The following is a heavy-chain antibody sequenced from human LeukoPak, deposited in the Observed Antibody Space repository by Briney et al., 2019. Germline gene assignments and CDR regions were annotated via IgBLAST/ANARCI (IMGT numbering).Heavy chain of an antibody. D-gene: IGHD1-26*01. CDR1: GFTFNVYA. Sequence: GGSLRLSCAVSGFTFNVYAMHWVRQIPGKGPEWISSISGSRDFIYYADSVKGRFTISRDNAKNSLYLDMNGLRVEDTAVYFRARALVGAAFDTWGQGALVTVSS. J-gene: IGHJ4*02. CDR2: ISGSRDFI. CDR3: ARALVGAAFDT. V-gene: IGHV3-21*06.